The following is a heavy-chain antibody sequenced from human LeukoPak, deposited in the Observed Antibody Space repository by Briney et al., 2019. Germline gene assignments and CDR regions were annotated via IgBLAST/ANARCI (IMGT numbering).Heavy chain of an antibody. CDR2: ISSSSSYI. Sequence: GGSLRLSCAASGFTFSSYSMNWVRQAPGKGLEWVSSISSSSSYIYYADSVKGRFTISRDNAKNSLYLQMNSLRAEDTAVYYCARDGEWLNAFDIWGQGTMVTVSS. CDR3: ARDGEWLNAFDI. J-gene: IGHJ3*02. CDR1: GFTFSSYS. D-gene: IGHD3-3*01. V-gene: IGHV3-21*01.